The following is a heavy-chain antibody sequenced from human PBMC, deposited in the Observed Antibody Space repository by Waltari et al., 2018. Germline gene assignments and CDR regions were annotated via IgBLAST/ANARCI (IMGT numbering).Heavy chain of an antibody. J-gene: IGHJ4*02. CDR1: GGSFSGYY. Sequence: QVQLQQWGAGLLKPSEPLSLTCAVYGGSFSGYYWSWIRQPPGKGLEWIGEINHSGSTNYNPSLKSRVTISVDTSKNQFSLKLSSVTAADTAVYYCARCYSGSYPDWGQGTLVTVSS. CDR2: INHSGST. CDR3: ARCYSGSYPD. D-gene: IGHD1-26*01. V-gene: IGHV4-34*01.